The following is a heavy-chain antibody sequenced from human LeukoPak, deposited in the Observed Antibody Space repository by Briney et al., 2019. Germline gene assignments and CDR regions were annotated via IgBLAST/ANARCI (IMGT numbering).Heavy chain of an antibody. Sequence: GASVKVSCKASGYTFTGYYMHWVRQAPGQGLEWMGWINPNSGGTNYAQKFQGRVTMTRDTSISTAYMEQSRLRSDDTAVYYCARVTTYYYDSSGYYNTPRWFDPWGQGALVTVSS. CDR3: ARVTTYYYDSSGYYNTPRWFDP. J-gene: IGHJ5*02. CDR1: GYTFTGYY. CDR2: INPNSGGT. V-gene: IGHV1-2*02. D-gene: IGHD3-22*01.